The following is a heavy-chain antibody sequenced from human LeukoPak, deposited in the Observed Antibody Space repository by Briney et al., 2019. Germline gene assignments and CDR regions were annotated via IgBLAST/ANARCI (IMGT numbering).Heavy chain of an antibody. CDR3: ASALVGADPYYFDY. CDR1: GGTFSSYA. Sequence: ASVKVSCKASGGTFSSYAISWVRQAPRQGLEWMGRIIPIFGTANYAQNFQGRVTITTDQSTGAADLELSSLRSEDTAVYYCASALVGADPYYFDYSRQRTLVTVSS. J-gene: IGHJ4*01. CDR2: IIPIFGTA. V-gene: IGHV1-69*05. D-gene: IGHD1-26*01.